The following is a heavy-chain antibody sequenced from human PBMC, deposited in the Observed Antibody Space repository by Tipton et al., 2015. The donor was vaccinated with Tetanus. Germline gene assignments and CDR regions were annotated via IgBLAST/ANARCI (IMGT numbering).Heavy chain of an antibody. CDR3: ARDPGDSPFWYFDL. V-gene: IGHV4-59*01. CDR1: GGSISSYY. Sequence: TLSLTCTVSGGSISSYYWSWIRQPPGKGLEWIGYIYYSGSTNYNPSLKSRVTISVDTSKNQFSLKLSSVTAADTAVYYCARDPGDSPFWYFDLWGRGTLVTVSS. J-gene: IGHJ2*01. D-gene: IGHD1-14*01. CDR2: IYYSGST.